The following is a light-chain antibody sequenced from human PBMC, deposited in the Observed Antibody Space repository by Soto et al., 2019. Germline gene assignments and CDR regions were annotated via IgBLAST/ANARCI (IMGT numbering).Light chain of an antibody. CDR2: GAS. CDR1: QSVSSNY. CDR3: QQYCISPYT. J-gene: IGKJ2*01. V-gene: IGKV3-20*01. Sequence: EIVLTQSPGTLSLSTGERATLSCRASQSVSSNYLAWYQQKPGQAPRLLIYGASSRATGIPDRFIGSGSGTDFTLTISRLDHEDFAVYYCQQYCISPYTLGKGTKLEIK.